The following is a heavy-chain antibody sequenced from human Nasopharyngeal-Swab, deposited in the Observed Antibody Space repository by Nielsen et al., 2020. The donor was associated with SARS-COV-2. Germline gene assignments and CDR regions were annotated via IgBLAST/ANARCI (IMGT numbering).Heavy chain of an antibody. CDR3: ARDPGKETIFGVVNLYFDY. J-gene: IGHJ4*02. Sequence: SETPSLTCAVYGGSFSGYYWSWIRQPPGKGLEWIGEINHSGSTNYNPSLKSRVTISVDTSKNQFSLKLSSVTAADTAVYYCARDPGKETIFGVVNLYFDYWGQGTLVTVSS. CDR1: GGSFSGYY. V-gene: IGHV4-34*01. D-gene: IGHD3-3*01. CDR2: INHSGST.